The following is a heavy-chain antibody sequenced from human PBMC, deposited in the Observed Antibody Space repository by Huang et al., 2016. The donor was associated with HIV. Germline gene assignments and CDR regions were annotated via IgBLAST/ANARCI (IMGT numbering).Heavy chain of an antibody. CDR1: GVTFNNFG. D-gene: IGHD2-15*01. CDR2: ISYDGSNG. Sequence: QVQLVESGGGVVQPGRSLRLSCVASGVTFNNFGMHWVRQAPGKGRGCVAVISYDGSNGRYSESVKGRFTISRDNPMDTLYLQMNSLRPDDTAVYYCAKESRWYSDLDNWGQGTLVTVSS. CDR3: AKESRWYSDLDN. J-gene: IGHJ4*02. V-gene: IGHV3-30*18.